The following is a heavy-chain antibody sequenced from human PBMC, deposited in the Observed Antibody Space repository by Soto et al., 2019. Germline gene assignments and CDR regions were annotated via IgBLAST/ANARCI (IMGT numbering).Heavy chain of an antibody. CDR2: IYYSGST. Sequence: SETLSLACTVSGGSISSYYWSWIRQPPGKGLEWIGYIYYSGSTNYNPSLKSRVTISVDTSKNQFSLKLSSVTAADTAVYYCARLGYCSGGSCERPRDFVVDYYYYYMDVWGKGTSDTVSS. D-gene: IGHD2-15*01. V-gene: IGHV4-59*08. CDR3: ARLGYCSGGSCERPRDFVVDYYYYYMDV. J-gene: IGHJ6*03. CDR1: GGSISSYY.